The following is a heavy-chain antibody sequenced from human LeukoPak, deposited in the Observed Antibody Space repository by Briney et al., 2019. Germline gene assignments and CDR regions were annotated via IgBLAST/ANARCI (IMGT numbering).Heavy chain of an antibody. CDR2: IIPIFGTA. Sequence: SVKVSCKASGGTFTSYAISWVRQAPGQGLEWMGGIIPIFGTANYAQKFQGRVTITTDESTSTAYMELSSLRSEDTAVYYCARPSDSSGYYYYYYMDVWGKGTTVTVSS. D-gene: IGHD3-22*01. CDR1: GGTFTSYA. J-gene: IGHJ6*03. CDR3: ARPSDSSGYYYYYYMDV. V-gene: IGHV1-69*05.